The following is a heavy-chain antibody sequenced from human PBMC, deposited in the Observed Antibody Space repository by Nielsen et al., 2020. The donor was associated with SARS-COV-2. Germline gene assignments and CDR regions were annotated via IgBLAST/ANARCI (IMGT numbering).Heavy chain of an antibody. V-gene: IGHV3-72*01. J-gene: IGHJ5*02. CDR2: TRNKAHSYTT. CDR3: TRVGEAGTAQWFDP. Sequence: VRQAPGKGLEWVGRTRNKAHSYTTEYAASVKGRFTISRDDSKNSLYLQMNSLKTEDTAVYYCTRVGEAGTAQWFDPWGQGTLVTSPQ. D-gene: IGHD1-7*01.